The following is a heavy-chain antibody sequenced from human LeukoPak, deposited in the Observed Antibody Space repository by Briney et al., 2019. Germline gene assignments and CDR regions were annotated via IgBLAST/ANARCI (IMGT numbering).Heavy chain of an antibody. V-gene: IGHV4-38-2*02. D-gene: IGHD3-10*01. CDR2: IYHSGST. J-gene: IGHJ3*02. CDR3: AREPRITMVRGGWAFDI. CDR1: GYSISSCYY. Sequence: SETLSLTCAVSGYSISSCYYWGWIRQPPGKGPERIGSIYHSGSTYCNPSLKSRVTISVDTSKNQFSLKLSSVTAADTAVYYCAREPRITMVRGGWAFDIWGQGTMVTVSS.